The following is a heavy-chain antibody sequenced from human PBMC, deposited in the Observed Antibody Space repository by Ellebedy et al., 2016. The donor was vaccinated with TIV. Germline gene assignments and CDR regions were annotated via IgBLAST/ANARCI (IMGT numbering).Heavy chain of an antibody. V-gene: IGHV3-23*01. D-gene: IGHD2-15*01. CDR2: ISGSYINT. CDR1: GFTFSSYA. Sequence: GESLKISXAAAGFTFSSYAMSWVRQAPGKGLEWVSAISGSYINTYYADSVKGRFTISRDNSKNTLYLQMNSLRAEDTAVYYCAKKGYCTDGSCPRDLYYFDYWGQGTLVTVSS. CDR3: AKKGYCTDGSCPRDLYYFDY. J-gene: IGHJ4*02.